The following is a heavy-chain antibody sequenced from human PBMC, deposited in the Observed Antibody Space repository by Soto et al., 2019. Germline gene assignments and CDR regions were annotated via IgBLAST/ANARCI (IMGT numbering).Heavy chain of an antibody. CDR2: INAGNGNT. Sequence: SVKVSCKASGYTFTSYAMHWVRQAPGQRLEWMGWINAGNGNTKYSQKFQGRVTITRDTSASTAYMELSSLRSEDTAVYYCARDRIVVVPAGLYYMDVWGKGTTVTVSS. D-gene: IGHD2-2*01. CDR3: ARDRIVVVPAGLYYMDV. V-gene: IGHV1-3*01. CDR1: GYTFTSYA. J-gene: IGHJ6*03.